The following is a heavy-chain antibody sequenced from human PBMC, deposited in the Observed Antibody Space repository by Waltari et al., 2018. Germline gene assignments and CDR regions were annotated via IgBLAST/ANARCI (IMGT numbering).Heavy chain of an antibody. J-gene: IGHJ4*02. Sequence: QVQLVQSGAEVKKPGASVKVSCKVSGYTLTELSMHWVRQAPGKGLEWMGGFDPEDGETTHAQKFQGRVTMTEDTSTDTAYMELSRLRSEDTAVYYCATGPPGRQWLVYLDYWGQGTLVTVSS. CDR2: FDPEDGET. CDR3: ATGPPGRQWLVYLDY. V-gene: IGHV1-24*01. D-gene: IGHD6-19*01. CDR1: GYTLTELS.